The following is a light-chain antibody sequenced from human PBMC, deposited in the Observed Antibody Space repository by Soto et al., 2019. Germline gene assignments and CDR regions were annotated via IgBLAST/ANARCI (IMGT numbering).Light chain of an antibody. CDR2: SNN. CDR1: SSNIGSNT. J-gene: IGLJ1*01. Sequence: QSALTQPPSASGTPGQRVAISCSGSSSNIGSNTVNWYQQLPGTAPKLLIYSNNQRPSGVPDRFSGSKSGTSASLAISGLQSEDEADYCCATWDDSLIAYVLGTGTKVTVL. CDR3: ATWDDSLIAYV. V-gene: IGLV1-44*01.